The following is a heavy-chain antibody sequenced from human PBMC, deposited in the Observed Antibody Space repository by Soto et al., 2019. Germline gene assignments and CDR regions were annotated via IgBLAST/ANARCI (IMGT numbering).Heavy chain of an antibody. D-gene: IGHD3-22*01. V-gene: IGHV1-69*01. CDR1: GGTFSSYA. J-gene: IGHJ6*02. Sequence: QVPLVQSGAEVKKPGSSVKASCKASGGTFSSYAISWVRQAPGQGLEWMGGIIPIFGTANYAQKFQGRVTITADESTSTAYMELSSLRSEDMAVHYCARDGETVAYDSSRYDRYYYYGMDVWGQGTTVTVSS. CDR3: ARDGETVAYDSSRYDRYYYYGMDV. CDR2: IIPIFGTA.